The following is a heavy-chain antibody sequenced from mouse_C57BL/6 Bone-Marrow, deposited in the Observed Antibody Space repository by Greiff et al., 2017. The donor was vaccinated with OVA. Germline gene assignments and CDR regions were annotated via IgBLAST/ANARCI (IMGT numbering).Heavy chain of an antibody. CDR1: GFSLTSYG. CDR2: IWRGGST. V-gene: IGHV2-5*01. J-gene: IGHJ4*01. CDR3: ATMITDVFYAMDY. D-gene: IGHD2-4*01. Sequence: VQLQQSGPGLVQPSQSLSITCTVSGFSLTSYGVHWVSQSPGKGLEWLGVIWRGGSTDYNAAFMSRLSITKDNSKSQVFFKMNSLQADDTAIYYCATMITDVFYAMDYWGQGTSVTVSS.